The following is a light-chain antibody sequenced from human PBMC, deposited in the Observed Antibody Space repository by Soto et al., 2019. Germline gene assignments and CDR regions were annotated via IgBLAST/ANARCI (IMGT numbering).Light chain of an antibody. CDR3: SSHAGNDVYV. CDR1: SSDVGAYNY. Sequence: SVLTQPPSASGSPGQSVTISCTGTSSDVGAYNYVSWYQQHPGKAPKLMIYEVSERPSGVPDRFSGSKSGNTASLTVSGLQTEDEADYYCSSHAGNDVYVFGTGTKATV. J-gene: IGLJ1*01. V-gene: IGLV2-8*01. CDR2: EVS.